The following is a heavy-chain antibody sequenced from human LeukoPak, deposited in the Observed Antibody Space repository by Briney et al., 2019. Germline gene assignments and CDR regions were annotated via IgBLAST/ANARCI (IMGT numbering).Heavy chain of an antibody. Sequence: SETLSLTCTVSGGXISSRPYYWGWVRQPPGKGLEWIGSISYSGSIHYNPSLKSRVTISVDTSKNQFSLKLSSVTAADTAVYYCARSMAIAAADSDYYYYYGMDVWGQGTTVTVSS. J-gene: IGHJ6*02. V-gene: IGHV4-39*07. CDR1: GGXISSRPYY. D-gene: IGHD6-13*01. CDR3: ARSMAIAAADSDYYYYYGMDV. CDR2: ISYSGSI.